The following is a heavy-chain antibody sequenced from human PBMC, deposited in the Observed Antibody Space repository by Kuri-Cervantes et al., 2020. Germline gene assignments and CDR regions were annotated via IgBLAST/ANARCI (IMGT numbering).Heavy chain of an antibody. V-gene: IGHV1-69*05. Sequence: SVKVSCKASGYTFTSYGISWVRQAPGQGLEWMGGIIPIFSAANYAHNFQGRVTITRDTSASTAYMELSSLRSEDTAVYYCARAHVAGFLDWFDPWGQGTLVTVSS. CDR3: ARAHVAGFLDWFDP. CDR2: IIPIFSAA. D-gene: IGHD6-19*01. J-gene: IGHJ5*02. CDR1: GYTFTSYG.